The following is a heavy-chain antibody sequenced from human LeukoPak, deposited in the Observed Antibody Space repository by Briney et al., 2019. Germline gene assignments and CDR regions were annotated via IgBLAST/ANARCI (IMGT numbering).Heavy chain of an antibody. CDR2: IYYSGST. J-gene: IGHJ6*03. CDR3: ASFYCSGGSCYQYFSYYYMDV. CDR1: GGSISSSSYY. D-gene: IGHD2-15*01. V-gene: IGHV4-39*01. Sequence: SETLSLTCTVSGGSISSSSYYWGWLRQPPGKGLEWFGSIYYSGSTYYNPSLKSRVTIFVDTYKNQFSLKLNSVTAADTAVYYCASFYCSGGSCYQYFSYYYMDVWGKGPRSPSP.